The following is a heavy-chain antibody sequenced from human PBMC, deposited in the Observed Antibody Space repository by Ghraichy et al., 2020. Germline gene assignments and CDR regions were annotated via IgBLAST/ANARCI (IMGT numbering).Heavy chain of an antibody. V-gene: IGHV1-2*06. D-gene: IGHD2-21*01. CDR3: ARDGDAYCGGDCYSSGPNY. CDR2: INPNSGGT. CDR1: GYTFTGYY. J-gene: IGHJ4*02. Sequence: ASVKVSCKASGYTFTGYYMHWVRQAPGQGLEWMGRINPNSGGTNYAQKFQGRVTMTRDTSISTAYMELSRLRSDDTAVYYCARDGDAYCGGDCYSSGPNYWGQGTLVTVSS.